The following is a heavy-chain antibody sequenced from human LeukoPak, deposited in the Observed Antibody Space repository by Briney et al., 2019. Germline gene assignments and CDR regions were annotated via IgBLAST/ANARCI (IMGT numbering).Heavy chain of an antibody. J-gene: IGHJ4*02. CDR2: ISSGGSTI. D-gene: IGHD5-24*01. CDR3: ARVGMATIDY. Sequence: GGSLRLSCAASGFTFSSYSMNWVRQAPGKGLEWVSYISSGGSTIYYADSVKGRFTISRDNAKNSLYLQMNSLRAEDTAVYYCARVGMATIDYWGQGTLVTVSS. CDR1: GFTFSSYS. V-gene: IGHV3-48*04.